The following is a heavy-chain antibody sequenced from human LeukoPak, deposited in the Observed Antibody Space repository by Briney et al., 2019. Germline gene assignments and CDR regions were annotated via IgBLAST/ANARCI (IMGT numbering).Heavy chain of an antibody. CDR3: AREEVSVISDTCCSGLGY. CDR1: GHTFTGFY. Sequence: GASVKVSCKASGHTFTGFYMHWVRQAPGQGLEWMGWINPNSGGTNYAQKFQGRVTMTRDTSINTAYMELSSLRSDDTAVYYCAREEVSVISDTCCSGLGYWGQGTLVTVSS. CDR2: INPNSGGT. D-gene: IGHD3-10*01. V-gene: IGHV1-2*02. J-gene: IGHJ4*02.